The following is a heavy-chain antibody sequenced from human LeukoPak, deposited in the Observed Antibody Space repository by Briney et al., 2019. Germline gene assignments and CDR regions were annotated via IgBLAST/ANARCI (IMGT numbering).Heavy chain of an antibody. D-gene: IGHD3-9*01. CDR3: ARREGELRYFDWLLSYWYFDL. CDR1: GGSISSSSYY. CDR2: IYYRGST. J-gene: IGHJ2*01. Sequence: PSETLSLTCTVSGGSISSSSYYWGWIRQPPGKGLEWIGSIYYRGSTYYNPSLKSRVTISVDTSKNQFSLKLSSVTAADTAVYYCARREGELRYFDWLLSYWYFDLWGRGTLVTVSS. V-gene: IGHV4-39*07.